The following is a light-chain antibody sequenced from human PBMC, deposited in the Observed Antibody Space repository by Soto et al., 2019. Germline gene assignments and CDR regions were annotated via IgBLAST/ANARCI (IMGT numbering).Light chain of an antibody. J-gene: IGKJ5*01. CDR2: GAS. CDR3: QQYGSSQIT. V-gene: IGKV3-20*01. CDR1: QSVSSSY. Sequence: IVLTQSPGTXSVSPXERATLSXRASQSVSSSYLAWYQQKPGQAPRLLIYGASSRATGIPDRFSGSGSGTDFTLTISRLEPEDFAVYYCQQYGSSQITFGQGTRLEI.